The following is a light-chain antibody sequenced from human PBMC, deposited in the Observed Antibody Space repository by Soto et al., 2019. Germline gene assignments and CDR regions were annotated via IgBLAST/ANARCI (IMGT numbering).Light chain of an antibody. CDR1: SSNIGSNY. Sequence: QSVLTQPPSASGTPGQRVTISCSGSSSNIGSNYVFWYQQLPGTAPKVLMYRNSQRPSGVPDRFSGSKSGTSASLAISGLRSEDEADYYCASWDDSLSGFVVFGGGTQLT. CDR2: RNS. V-gene: IGLV1-47*01. J-gene: IGLJ2*01. CDR3: ASWDDSLSGFVV.